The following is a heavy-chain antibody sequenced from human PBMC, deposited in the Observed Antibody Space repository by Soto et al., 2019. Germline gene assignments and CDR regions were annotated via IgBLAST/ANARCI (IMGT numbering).Heavy chain of an antibody. CDR3: AVGRGFWSSTSRPRSDYFGD. Sequence: PGGSLRLSCAASGFTFSSYWMHWVRQAPGKGLVWVSRINSDGSSTSYADSVKGRFTISRDNAKNTLYLQLNSLRAGDTAVYYCAVGRGFWSSTSRPRSDYFGDWGQGTLVTVSS. CDR1: GFTFSSYW. D-gene: IGHD2-2*01. J-gene: IGHJ4*02. CDR2: INSDGSST. V-gene: IGHV3-74*01.